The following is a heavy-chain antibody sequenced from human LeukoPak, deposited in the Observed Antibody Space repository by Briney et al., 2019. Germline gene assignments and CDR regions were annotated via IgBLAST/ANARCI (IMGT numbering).Heavy chain of an antibody. CDR3: ARKTIGYYYGSGSYYYYYYYMDV. Sequence: PSETLSLTCAVYGGSFSGYYWSWIRQPPGKGLEWIGEINHSGSTNYNPSLKSRVTISVDTSKNQFSLKLSSVTAADTAVYYCARKTIGYYYGSGSYYYYYYYMDVWGKGTTVTVSS. J-gene: IGHJ6*03. CDR1: GGSFSGYY. CDR2: INHSGST. V-gene: IGHV4-34*01. D-gene: IGHD3-10*01.